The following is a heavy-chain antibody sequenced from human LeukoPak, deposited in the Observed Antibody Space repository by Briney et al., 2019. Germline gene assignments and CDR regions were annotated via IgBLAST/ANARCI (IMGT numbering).Heavy chain of an antibody. CDR2: INAGNGNT. J-gene: IGHJ4*02. V-gene: IGHV1-3*01. D-gene: IGHD1-26*01. CDR3: ARGESGSYYDY. CDR1: GYTFTSYG. Sequence: ASVKVSCKASGYTFTSYGISWVRQAPGQGLEWMGWINAGNGNTKYSQKFQVRVTITRDTSASTAYMELSSLRSEDTAVYYCARGESGSYYDYWGQGTLVTVSS.